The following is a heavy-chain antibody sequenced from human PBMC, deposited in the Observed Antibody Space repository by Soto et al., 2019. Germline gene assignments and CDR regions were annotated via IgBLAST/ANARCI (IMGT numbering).Heavy chain of an antibody. CDR3: AWHLKGSGWYGGVDY. D-gene: IGHD6-19*01. Sequence: EVHLVESGGGLVQPGGSLRLSCAASGFTVSSNYMSWVRQAPGKGLEWVSILYIGVTTYYADSVRGRSTISRDNSKNTLDLQMNTLRAEDTAVYYCAWHLKGSGWYGGVDYWGQGTLVTVSS. V-gene: IGHV3-66*04. J-gene: IGHJ4*02. CDR2: LYIGVTT. CDR1: GFTVSSNY.